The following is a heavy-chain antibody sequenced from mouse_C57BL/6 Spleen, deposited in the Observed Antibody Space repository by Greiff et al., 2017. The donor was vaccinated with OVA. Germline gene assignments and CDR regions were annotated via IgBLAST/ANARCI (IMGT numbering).Heavy chain of an antibody. CDR2: IYPGDGDT. V-gene: IGHV1-82*01. Sequence: VMLVESGPELVKPGASVKISCKASGYAFSSSWMNWVKQRPGKGLEWIGRIYPGDGDTNYNGKFKGKATLTADKSSSTAYMQLSSLTSEDSAVYFCARANWDVKGDYWGQGTTLTVSS. D-gene: IGHD4-1*01. CDR1: GYAFSSSW. CDR3: ARANWDVKGDY. J-gene: IGHJ2*01.